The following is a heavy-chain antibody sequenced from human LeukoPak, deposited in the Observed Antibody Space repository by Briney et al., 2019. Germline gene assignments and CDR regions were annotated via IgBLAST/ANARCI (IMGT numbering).Heavy chain of an antibody. CDR3: ARVSNSGYDLDY. V-gene: IGHV4-34*01. CDR2: INHSGST. D-gene: IGHD5-12*01. Sequence: SETLSLTCAVYGGSFSGYYWSWIRQPPGKGLEWIGEINHSGSTNYNPSLKSRVTISVDTSKNQFSLKLSSVTAADTAVYYCARVSNSGYDLDYWGQGTLVTVSS. J-gene: IGHJ4*02. CDR1: GGSFSGYY.